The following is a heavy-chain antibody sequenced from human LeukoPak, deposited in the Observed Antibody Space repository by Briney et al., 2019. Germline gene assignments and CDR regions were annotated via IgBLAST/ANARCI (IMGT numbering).Heavy chain of an antibody. D-gene: IGHD4-11*01. CDR2: IYYSGST. CDR1: GGSISSYY. V-gene: IGHV4-59*01. J-gene: IGHJ6*03. Sequence: PSETLSLTCTVSGGSISSYYWSWIRQPPGKGLEYIGYIYYSGSTNYNPSLKSRVTISVDTSKNQFSLKLSSVTAADTAVYYCARESHYSNYYYYYMVVWGKGTTVTVSS. CDR3: ARESHYSNYYYYYMVV.